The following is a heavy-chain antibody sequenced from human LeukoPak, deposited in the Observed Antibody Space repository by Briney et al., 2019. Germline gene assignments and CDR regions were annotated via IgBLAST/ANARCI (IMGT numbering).Heavy chain of an antibody. CDR2: VSLRGLT. CDR1: GGSITSTNW. V-gene: IGHV4-4*02. D-gene: IGHD2-8*01. CDR3: SRENGAFSPFGY. Sequence: SGTLSLTCGVSGGSITSTNWWSWVRQLPGQGLEWIGEVSLRGLTNYNPTLNSRVIMALDTSKNHLSLNLTSVTAADTAVYFCSRENGAFSPFGYWGQGTLVTVPS. J-gene: IGHJ4*02.